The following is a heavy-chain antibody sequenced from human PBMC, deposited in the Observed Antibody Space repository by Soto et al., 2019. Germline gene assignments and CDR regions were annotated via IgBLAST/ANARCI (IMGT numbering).Heavy chain of an antibody. CDR3: ARGYGDSHDY. D-gene: IGHD4-17*01. Sequence: QVQLVQSGAEVKKTGSSVKVSCKASGGTFSSYTISWVRQAPGQGLEWMGRIIPMFGLANYAQKFQGRVTITAEKSTSTASMELSSRRSEDTAVYYCARGYGDSHDYWGQGTLVTVAS. CDR2: IIPMFGLA. CDR1: GGTFSSYT. V-gene: IGHV1-69*02. J-gene: IGHJ4*02.